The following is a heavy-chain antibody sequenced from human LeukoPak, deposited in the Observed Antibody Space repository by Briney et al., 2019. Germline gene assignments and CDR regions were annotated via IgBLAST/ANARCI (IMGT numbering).Heavy chain of an antibody. CDR3: ARDSYDSSGYYCPFDY. CDR2: ISSSSSYI. J-gene: IGHJ4*02. Sequence: GGSLRLSCAASGFTFSSYSMNWVRQAPGKGLEWVSSISSSSSYIYYADSVKGRFTISRDNAKNSLYLQMNSLRAEDTAVYYCARDSYDSSGYYCPFDYWGQGTLVTVSS. CDR1: GFTFSSYS. D-gene: IGHD3-22*01. V-gene: IGHV3-21*01.